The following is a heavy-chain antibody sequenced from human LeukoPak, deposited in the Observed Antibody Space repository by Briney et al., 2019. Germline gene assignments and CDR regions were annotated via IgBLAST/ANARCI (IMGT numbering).Heavy chain of an antibody. Sequence: ASVRVSCKPSGYTFITYDINWLRQASGQGLEWMGWMNPASGNTGYAEKFQGRVTMTRNTSIGTAYMELSSLRSEDTAVYYCARGRDSGSYLQVENSQPFYWGQGSLVTVSS. J-gene: IGHJ4*02. CDR3: ARGRDSGSYLQVENSQPFY. D-gene: IGHD3-10*01. CDR2: MNPASGNT. CDR1: GYTFITYD. V-gene: IGHV1-8*01.